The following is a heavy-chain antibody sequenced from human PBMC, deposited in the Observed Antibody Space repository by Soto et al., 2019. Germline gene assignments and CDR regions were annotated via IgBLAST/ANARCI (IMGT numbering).Heavy chain of an antibody. CDR1: GLSLSTTGVG. J-gene: IGHJ6*02. CDR2: IHWDDDK. V-gene: IGHV2-5*02. Sequence: QITLKESGPTLVKPTQTLTLTCTFSGLSLSTTGVGVGWIRQPPGKALEWLALIHWDDDKRYSPSLKSRLTITKDTSKNQVVLTMTNXDXXXXXXXXXXXXXXXXXXXXXXXXXXXXXXXVWGQGTTVT. CDR3: XXXXXXXXXXXXXXXXXXXXXXV.